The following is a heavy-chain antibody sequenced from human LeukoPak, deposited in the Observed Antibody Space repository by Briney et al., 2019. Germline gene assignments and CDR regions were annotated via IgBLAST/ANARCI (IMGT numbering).Heavy chain of an antibody. CDR2: IYPGDSDT. Sequence: GESLKISCKGSGYSFTNYWIGWVRQMPGKGLEWMGIIYPGDSDTRYSPSFQGQVTISADKSINTAYLQWSSLKASDTAMYYCARHEEVFWGVVEPPDSWGQGTLVTVSS. D-gene: IGHD3-16*01. J-gene: IGHJ4*02. CDR3: ARHEEVFWGVVEPPDS. CDR1: GYSFTNYW. V-gene: IGHV5-51*01.